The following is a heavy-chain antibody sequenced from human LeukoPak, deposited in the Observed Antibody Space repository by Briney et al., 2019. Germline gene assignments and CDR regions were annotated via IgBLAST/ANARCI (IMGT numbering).Heavy chain of an antibody. CDR1: GFTFSSYA. V-gene: IGHV3-64D*09. D-gene: IGHD4-17*01. CDR3: ARAGHGDARPYHYSMDV. Sequence: PGGSLRLSCSASGFTFSSYAMHWVRQAPGKGLEYVSAISSNGGSTYYADSVKGRFTISRDNSKNTLYLQMSSLRSEDTAVYYCARAGHGDARPYHYSMDVWGQGTTVTVSS. J-gene: IGHJ6*02. CDR2: ISSNGGST.